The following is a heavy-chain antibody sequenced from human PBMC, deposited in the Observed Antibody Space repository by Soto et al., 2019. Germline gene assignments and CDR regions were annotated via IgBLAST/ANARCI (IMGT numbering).Heavy chain of an antibody. D-gene: IGHD1-1*01. CDR3: ARRIPDGKFDS. Sequence: PGGSLRLSCSASGFIFSESTIYWVRQVPGKGLEAISAVSTSGRSTYYADSVKDRFTISRDNSKNTLFLQMGSLRPEDTAVYFCARRIPDGKFDSWGQGTQVTVSS. CDR1: GFIFSEST. CDR2: VSTSGRST. V-gene: IGHV3-64*02. J-gene: IGHJ4*02.